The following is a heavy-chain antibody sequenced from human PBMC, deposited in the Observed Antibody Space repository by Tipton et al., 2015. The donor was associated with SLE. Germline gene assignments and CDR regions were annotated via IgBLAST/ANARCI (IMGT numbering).Heavy chain of an antibody. V-gene: IGHV4-34*01. D-gene: IGHD2-15*01. J-gene: IGHJ4*02. CDR3: AAHAAGRGGSGY. Sequence: TLSLTCTIYRGSFSGYHWNWIRQTPEKGLEWIGEINYSGSANYNPSLKSRVTISMGMSKNLLPLELSSVTAADTAVYYCAAHAAGRGGSGYWGLGTLVTVSS. CDR1: RGSFSGYH. CDR2: INYSGSA.